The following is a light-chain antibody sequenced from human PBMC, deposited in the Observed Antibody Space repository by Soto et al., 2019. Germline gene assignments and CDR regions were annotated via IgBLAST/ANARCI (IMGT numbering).Light chain of an antibody. CDR1: SSNIGAGYV. Sequence: QSVLTQPPSVSGAPGQRVTISCTGSSSNIGAGYVVHWYQQLPGTAPKLLIYGNSNRPSGVPDRFSGSKSGTSASLAITGIQAEDEADYYCQSYDSSLSGWEVFGGGTKLTVL. CDR3: QSYDSSLSGWEV. V-gene: IGLV1-40*01. J-gene: IGLJ2*01. CDR2: GNS.